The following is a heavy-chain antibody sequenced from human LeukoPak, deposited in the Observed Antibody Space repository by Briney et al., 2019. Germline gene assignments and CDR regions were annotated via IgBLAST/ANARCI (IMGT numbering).Heavy chain of an antibody. CDR2: INPNSGGT. Sequence: ASVKVSCKASGYTFTGYYMHWVRQAPGQGLEWMGWINPNSGGTNYAQKFQGRVTMTRDTSISTAYMELSRLRSDDTAVYYCARQPRGSYHYYYGMDVWGQGTTVTVSS. CDR1: GYTFTGYY. J-gene: IGHJ6*02. D-gene: IGHD1-26*01. CDR3: ARQPRGSYHYYYGMDV. V-gene: IGHV1-2*02.